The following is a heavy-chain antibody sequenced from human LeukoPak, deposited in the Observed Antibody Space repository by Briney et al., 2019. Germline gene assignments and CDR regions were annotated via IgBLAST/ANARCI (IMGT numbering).Heavy chain of an antibody. CDR3: V. CDR2: INPSSGGT. Sequence: ASVTVSCKASGYTFTDYFLHWVRQAPGQGLEWMGWINPSSGGTNYAQKFQGRVTMSRLRSDDTAVYFCARGGLPIYYYYMDVWGKGTTVTVSS. J-gene: IGHJ6*03. D-gene: IGHD2/OR15-2a*01. CDR1: GYTFTDYF. V-gene: IGHV1-2*02.